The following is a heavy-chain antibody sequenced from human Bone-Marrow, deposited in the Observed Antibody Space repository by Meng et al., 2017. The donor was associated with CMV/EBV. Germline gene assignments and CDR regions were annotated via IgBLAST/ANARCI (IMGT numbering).Heavy chain of an antibody. D-gene: IGHD6-6*01. CDR2: IKQDGSEK. J-gene: IGHJ6*02. V-gene: IGHV3-7*01. CDR1: GPTFSSFW. CDR3: AKDDHYSSSSRFQSGYYCYYGMDV. Sequence: GGSLRLSCAASGPTFSSFWTSWVRQAPGKGLECVANIKQDGSEKYYVDSVKGRFTISRDNANNSLYLQMNSLRAEDTAVYYCAKDDHYSSSSRFQSGYYCYYGMDVWGQGTTVTVSS.